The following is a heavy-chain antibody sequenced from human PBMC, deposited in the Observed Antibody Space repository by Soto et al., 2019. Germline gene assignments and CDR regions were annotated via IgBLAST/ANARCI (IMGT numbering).Heavy chain of an antibody. V-gene: IGHV3-23*01. CDR3: ARGDRGGSGSPASYYYSGLDV. CDR2: VSAGGDMT. D-gene: IGHD3-10*01. Sequence: DVQLLESGGHLVQPGGSLRLSWEASGLTFISNAITWVRRAPGRGLDWVSRVSAGGDMTYYSDSVKGRFTISRDNSNNALCLQMNSLRIEDTALYYCARGDRGGSGSPASYYYSGLDVWGQGTTVTVS. J-gene: IGHJ6*02. CDR1: GLTFISNA.